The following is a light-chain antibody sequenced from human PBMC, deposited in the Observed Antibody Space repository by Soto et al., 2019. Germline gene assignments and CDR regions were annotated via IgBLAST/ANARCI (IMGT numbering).Light chain of an antibody. V-gene: IGKV1-5*03. CDR1: QSSSDW. J-gene: IGKJ2*01. CDR3: QQYNGYSVS. Sequence: DIQMTQSPSTLSASVGDRLTITCRASQSSSDWLAWYQQKPGKAPRLLIYKTSNLESGVPSRFSGSGSGTEFSLTTSSLQPDDFATYYCQQYNGYSVSFGQGTKLEIK. CDR2: KTS.